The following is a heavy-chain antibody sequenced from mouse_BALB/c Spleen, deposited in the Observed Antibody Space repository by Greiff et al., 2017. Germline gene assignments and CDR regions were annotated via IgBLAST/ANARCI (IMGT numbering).Heavy chain of an antibody. V-gene: IGHV1-14*01. CDR3: ARKSIGWYFDV. Sequence: EVKLVESGPELVKPGASVKMSCKASGYTFTSYVMHWVKQKPGQGLEWIGYINPYNDGTKYNEKFKGKATLTSDKSSSTAYMELSSLTSEDSAVYYCARKSIGWYFDVWGAGTTVTVSS. J-gene: IGHJ1*01. CDR2: INPYNDGT. CDR1: GYTFTSYV. D-gene: IGHD2-14*01.